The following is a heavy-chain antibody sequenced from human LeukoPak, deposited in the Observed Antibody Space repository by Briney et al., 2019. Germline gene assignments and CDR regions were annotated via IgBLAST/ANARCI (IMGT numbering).Heavy chain of an antibody. CDR1: GYTFTSYD. CDR2: MNPNSGNT. V-gene: IGHV1-8*01. CDR3: ARGFRGGGDFAEYFQH. D-gene: IGHD2-21*01. Sequence: GASVKVSCKASGYTFTSYDINWVRQATGQGLEWMGWMNPNSGNTGYAQKFQGRVTMTRNTSISTAYMELSSLRSEDTAVYYCARGFRGGGDFAEYFQHWGQGTLVTVSS. J-gene: IGHJ1*01.